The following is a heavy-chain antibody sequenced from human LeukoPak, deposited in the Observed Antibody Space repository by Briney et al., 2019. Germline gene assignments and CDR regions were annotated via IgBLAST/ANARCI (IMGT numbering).Heavy chain of an antibody. Sequence: GASVKVSCKASGYTFTDYFMHWVRQAPGQGLEWMGWINPHSGGTNYAQKFQGRVTITRNTSISTAFMELSSLRSEDTAVYYCARRAVGNSYYYSMDVWGKGTTVTVSS. CDR1: GYTFTDYF. D-gene: IGHD6-19*01. V-gene: IGHV1-2*02. CDR3: ARRAVGNSYYYSMDV. CDR2: INPHSGGT. J-gene: IGHJ6*03.